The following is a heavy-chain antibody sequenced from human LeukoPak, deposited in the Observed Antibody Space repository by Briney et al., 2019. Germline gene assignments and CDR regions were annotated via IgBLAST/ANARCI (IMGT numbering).Heavy chain of an antibody. CDR1: GFTFSSFG. CDR2: ISYDGSNE. J-gene: IGHJ3*02. V-gene: IGHV3-30*18. D-gene: IGHD6-19*01. CDR3: AKVQWLVLDAFDI. Sequence: GGSLRLSCAASGFTFSSFGMHWVRQAPGKGLEWVTGISYDGSNEYYVDSVKGRFTISRDNSKNTLYLQMNSLKPEDTAVYYCAKVQWLVLDAFDIWGQGTMVTVSS.